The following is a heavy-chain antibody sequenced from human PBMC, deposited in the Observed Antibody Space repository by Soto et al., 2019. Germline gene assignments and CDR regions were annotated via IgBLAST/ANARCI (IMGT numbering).Heavy chain of an antibody. Sequence: ASVKVSRKASGYTFTSYGISWVRQAPGQGLEWMGWISAYNGNTNYAQKLQGRVTMTTDTSTSTAYMELRSLRSDDTAVYYCARGWAAAATGWFDPWGQGTLVTVSS. D-gene: IGHD6-13*01. V-gene: IGHV1-18*01. CDR2: ISAYNGNT. J-gene: IGHJ5*02. CDR3: ARGWAAAATGWFDP. CDR1: GYTFTSYG.